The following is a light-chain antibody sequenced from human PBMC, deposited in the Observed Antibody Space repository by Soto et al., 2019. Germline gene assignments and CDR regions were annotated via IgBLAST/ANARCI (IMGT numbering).Light chain of an antibody. CDR2: AAS. Sequence: DIQMTQSPSSLSASVEDRVIITCRASQSISTYLNWYQKKPGKAPNLLIYAASSLQSGVPSRFSGSGSGTDFTLTISSLQPEDFATYYCQQSYSTPLTFGGGTKVDIK. CDR3: QQSYSTPLT. J-gene: IGKJ4*01. V-gene: IGKV1-39*01. CDR1: QSISTY.